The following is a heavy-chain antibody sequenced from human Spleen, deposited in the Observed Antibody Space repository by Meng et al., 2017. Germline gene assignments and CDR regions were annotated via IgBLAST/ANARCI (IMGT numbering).Heavy chain of an antibody. Sequence: SLKISCAASGFTFDDYAMHWVRQAPGKGLEWVSGISWTSGSIGYADSVKGRFTISRDNAKNSLYLQMNSLRTEDTALYYCAKAPTYYYGSGTVGYYFDYWGQGTLVTVSS. J-gene: IGHJ4*02. CDR1: GFTFDDYA. D-gene: IGHD3-10*01. V-gene: IGHV3-9*01. CDR2: ISWTSGSI. CDR3: AKAPTYYYGSGTVGYYFDY.